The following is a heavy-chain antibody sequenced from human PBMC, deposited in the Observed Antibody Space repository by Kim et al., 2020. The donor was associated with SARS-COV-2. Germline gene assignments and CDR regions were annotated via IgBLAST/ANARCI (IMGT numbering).Heavy chain of an antibody. Sequence: GGSLRLSCAASGFTFSNYWMHWVRQAPGKGLVWVSRVKPDGSGTNYADSVKGRFTISRDNAKNTLYLQMNSLRAEDSAVYYCARIEYTTRQRLDPWGQGT. V-gene: IGHV3-74*01. J-gene: IGHJ5*02. CDR2: VKPDGSGT. CDR3: ARIEYTTRQRLDP. CDR1: GFTFSNYW. D-gene: IGHD6-25*01.